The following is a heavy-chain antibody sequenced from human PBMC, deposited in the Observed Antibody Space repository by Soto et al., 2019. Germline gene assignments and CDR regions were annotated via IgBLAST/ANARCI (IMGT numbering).Heavy chain of an antibody. CDR3: AKYYVTVTPHYSSISGV. J-gene: IGHJ3*01. V-gene: IGHV3-23*01. CDR1: GFTSGTYA. CDR2: ISETSRAA. Sequence: EVHLLESGGRLIQPGGTLTVSCAASGFTSGTYAITWVRHAPGKGLQWVSAISETSRAAYYADSVRGRFIISRDITKSTVHLQMNSLRAEDTAVYYCAKYYVTVTPHYSSISGVWGQGTVVTVSS. D-gene: IGHD6-13*01.